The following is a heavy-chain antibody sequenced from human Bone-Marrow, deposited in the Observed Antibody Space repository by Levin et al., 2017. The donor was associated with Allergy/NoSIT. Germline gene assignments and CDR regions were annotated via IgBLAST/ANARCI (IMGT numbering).Heavy chain of an antibody. D-gene: IGHD3-10*02. V-gene: IGHV3-74*01. CDR1: GFSFNSHW. CDR2: INSDGSNT. J-gene: IGHJ5*02. Sequence: GGSLRLSCAASGFSFNSHWMHWVRQAPGEGPVWVSRINSDGSNTDYADSVKGRFTISRDNARNTLYLQMNSLRAEDTAVYYCASMFAGVPDPWGQGTLVTVSS. CDR3: ASMFAGVPDP.